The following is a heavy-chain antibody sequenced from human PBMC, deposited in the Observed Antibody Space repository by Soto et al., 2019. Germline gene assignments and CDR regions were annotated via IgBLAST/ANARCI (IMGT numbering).Heavy chain of an antibody. CDR2: ISYDGSNK. Sequence: GGSLRLSCAASGFTFSSYAMHWVRQAPGKGLEWVAVISYDGSNKYYADSVKGRFTISRDNSKNTLYLQMNSLRAEDTAVYYCARGVRRLGYCSGGSCYSYYYYGMHVWCQGLTVTVSS. D-gene: IGHD2-15*01. CDR1: GFTFSSYA. J-gene: IGHJ6*02. CDR3: ARGVRRLGYCSGGSCYSYYYYGMHV. V-gene: IGHV3-30-3*01.